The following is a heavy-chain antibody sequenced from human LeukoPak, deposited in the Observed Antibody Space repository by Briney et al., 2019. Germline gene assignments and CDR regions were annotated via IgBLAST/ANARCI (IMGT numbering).Heavy chain of an antibody. CDR2: IYYSGST. CDR1: GGSISSSSYS. Sequence: SETLSLTCTVSGGSISSSSYSWGWIRQPPGKGLEWIGSIYYSGSTYYNPSLKSRVTISVDTSKNQFSLKLSSVTAADTAVYYCARQPNSGYYNVGYWGQGTLVTVSS. V-gene: IGHV4-39*01. CDR3: ARQPNSGYYNVGY. J-gene: IGHJ4*02. D-gene: IGHD3-22*01.